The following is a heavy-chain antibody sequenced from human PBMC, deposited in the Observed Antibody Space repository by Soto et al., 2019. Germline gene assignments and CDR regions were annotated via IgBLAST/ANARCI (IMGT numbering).Heavy chain of an antibody. J-gene: IGHJ4*02. CDR1: GYSFTSYW. CDR2: IYPGDSDT. V-gene: IGHV5-51*01. CDR3: ARRLASHSGIAAAGSDY. D-gene: IGHD6-13*01. Sequence: EVQLVQSGAEVKKPGESLKISCKGSGYSFTSYWIGWVRQMPGKGLEWMGIIYPGDSDTRYSPSFQGQGTISADKSISTAYLQWSSLKASDTAMYYCARRLASHSGIAAAGSDYWGQGTLVTVSS.